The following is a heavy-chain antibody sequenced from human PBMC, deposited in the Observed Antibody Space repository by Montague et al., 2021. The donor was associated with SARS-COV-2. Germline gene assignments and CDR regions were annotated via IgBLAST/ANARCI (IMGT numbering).Heavy chain of an antibody. V-gene: IGHV4-34*01. Sequence: SETLSLTCAVYGGSFSGYYWSWIRRPPGKGLEWIGESNHSGGTNXNPYLKGRVTISVDTSKNQFSLKLTSVTAADTAVHYCARGLSGSYSGGWVPVALFDFYHYMDVWAKGTTVTVSS. D-gene: IGHD6-25*01. J-gene: IGHJ6*03. CDR3: ARGLSGSYSGGWVPVALFDFYHYMDV. CDR1: GGSFSGYY. CDR2: SNHSGGT.